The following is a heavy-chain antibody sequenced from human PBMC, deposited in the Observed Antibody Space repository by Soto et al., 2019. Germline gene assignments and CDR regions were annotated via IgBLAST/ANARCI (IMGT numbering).Heavy chain of an antibody. CDR2: IYDSGST. Sequence: PSETLSLTCTVSGDSINNYYWTWIRQPPGKGLEWIGYIYDSGSTSYNPSLKSRLTISVDTSKNQFSLKLKSVTAADTAVYYCARGTKYYYQGMEVWGQGTKVTVSS. V-gene: IGHV4-59*01. CDR1: GDSINNYY. J-gene: IGHJ6*02. CDR3: ARGTKYYYQGMEV.